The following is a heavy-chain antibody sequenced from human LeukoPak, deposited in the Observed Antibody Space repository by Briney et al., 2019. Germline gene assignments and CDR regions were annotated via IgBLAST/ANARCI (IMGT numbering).Heavy chain of an antibody. CDR2: IIPIFGTA. D-gene: IGHD3-16*01. J-gene: IGHJ3*02. CDR1: GGTFTSYA. CDR3: ARENTDWGGAFDI. V-gene: IGHV1-69*05. Sequence: SVTVSFTASGGTFTSYAISWVRQAPGQGLEWMGGIIPIFGTANYAQKFQGRVTITTDESTSTAYMELSSLRSEDTAVYYCARENTDWGGAFDIWGQGTMVTVSS.